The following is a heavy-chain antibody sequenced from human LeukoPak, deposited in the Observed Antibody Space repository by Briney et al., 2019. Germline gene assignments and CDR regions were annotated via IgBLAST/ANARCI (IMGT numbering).Heavy chain of an antibody. CDR3: VRRLDGYCFDY. J-gene: IGHJ4*02. CDR1: GGSISSGSYS. D-gene: IGHD3/OR15-3a*01. V-gene: IGHV4-61*02. Sequence: SETLSLTCTVSGGSISSGSYSWSWIRQPAGKGLEWIGRVYASGSTNYNPSLKSRVTISVDTSKNQFSLRLSSVTAADTAVYYCVRRLDGYCFDYWGQGTLVTVSS. CDR2: VYASGST.